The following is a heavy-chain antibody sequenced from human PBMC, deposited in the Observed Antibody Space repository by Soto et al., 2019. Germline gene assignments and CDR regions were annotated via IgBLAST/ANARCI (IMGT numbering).Heavy chain of an antibody. D-gene: IGHD3-10*01. CDR2: IDPSDSYT. J-gene: IGHJ6*02. V-gene: IGHV5-10-1*01. CDR1: GYSFTSYW. CDR3: ARTYYYGSGSSTEPLYYYYYYGMDV. Sequence: PGESLKISCKGSGYSFTSYWISWVRQMHGKGLEWMGRIDPSDSYTNYSPSFQGHVTISADKSISTAYLQWSSLKASDTAMYYCARTYYYGSGSSTEPLYYYYYYGMDVWGQGTTVTVSS.